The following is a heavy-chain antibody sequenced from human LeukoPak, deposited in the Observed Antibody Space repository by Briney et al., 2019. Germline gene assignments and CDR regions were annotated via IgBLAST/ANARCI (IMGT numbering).Heavy chain of an antibody. V-gene: IGHV3-30*04. CDR1: GFTFSSYA. CDR3: ARDFMITFGGVIVGWFDP. D-gene: IGHD3-16*02. CDR2: ISYDGSNK. Sequence: GGSLRLPCAASGFTFSSYAMHWVRQAPGKGLEWVAVISYDGSNKYYADSVKGRFTISRDNSKNTLYLQMNSLRAEDTAVYYCARDFMITFGGVIVGWFDPWGQGTLVTVSS. J-gene: IGHJ5*02.